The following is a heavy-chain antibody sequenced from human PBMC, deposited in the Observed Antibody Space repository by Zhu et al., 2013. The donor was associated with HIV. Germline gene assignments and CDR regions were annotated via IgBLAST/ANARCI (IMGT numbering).Heavy chain of an antibody. CDR2: IYHSGST. V-gene: IGHV4-4*02. CDR3: ARGSLTVTTFNWFDP. Sequence: QVQLQESGPGLVKPSGTLSLTCAVSGGSISSSNWWSWVRQPPGKGLEWIGEIYHSGSTNYNPSLESRVTISVDKSKNQFSLKLSSVTAADTAVYYCARGSLTVTTFNWFDPWGQGTLVTVSS. CDR1: GGSISSSNW. D-gene: IGHD4-17*01. J-gene: IGHJ5*02.